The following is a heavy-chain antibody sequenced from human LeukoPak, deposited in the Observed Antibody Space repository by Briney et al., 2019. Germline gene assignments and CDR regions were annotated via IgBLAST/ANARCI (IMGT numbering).Heavy chain of an antibody. V-gene: IGHV3-30*07. Sequence: GGSLRLSCAASGFTFSSYAMHWVRQAPGKGLEWVAVISYDGSNKYYADSVKGRFTISRDNSKNTLYLQMNSLRAEDTAVYYCAKGGNMKYAPYYFDYWGQGTLVTVSS. CDR2: ISYDGSNK. CDR1: GFTFSSYA. D-gene: IGHD2-8*01. CDR3: AKGGNMKYAPYYFDY. J-gene: IGHJ4*02.